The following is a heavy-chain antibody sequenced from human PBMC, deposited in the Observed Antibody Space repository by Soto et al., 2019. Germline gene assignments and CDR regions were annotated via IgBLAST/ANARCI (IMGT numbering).Heavy chain of an antibody. D-gene: IGHD6-13*01. V-gene: IGHV3-23*01. J-gene: IGHJ3*02. Sequence: GGSLRLSCAASGFTFSSYAMSWVRQAPGKGLEWVSAISGSGGSTYYADSVKGRFTISRDNSKNTLYLQMNSLRAEDTAVYYCANDQKLRQLVQEWYAFDIWGQGTMVTVSS. CDR3: ANDQKLRQLVQEWYAFDI. CDR2: ISGSGGST. CDR1: GFTFSSYA.